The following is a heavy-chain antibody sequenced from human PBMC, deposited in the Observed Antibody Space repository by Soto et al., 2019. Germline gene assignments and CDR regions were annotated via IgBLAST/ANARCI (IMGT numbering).Heavy chain of an antibody. CDR1: GFTFSSIG. Sequence: QVQLVESGGGVVQPGRSLRPSCEAPGFTFSSIGMHWVGQAPGKGLEWVAVISYDGNNKYYADSVKGRFTISRDNFKNTLYLQMDSLRAEDTAMYYCAKDHLETTVTTPSYWGQGTLVTVSS. J-gene: IGHJ4*02. CDR2: ISYDGNNK. V-gene: IGHV3-30*18. CDR3: AKDHLETTVTTPSY. D-gene: IGHD4-17*01.